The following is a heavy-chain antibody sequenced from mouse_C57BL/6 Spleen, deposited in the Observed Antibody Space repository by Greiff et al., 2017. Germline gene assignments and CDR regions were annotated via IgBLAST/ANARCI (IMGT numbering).Heavy chain of an antibody. CDR1: GFSLTSSG. D-gene: IGHD2-2*01. J-gene: IGHJ4*01. Sequence: QVQLQQSGPGLVQPSQSLSITCTVSGFSLTSSGVHWVRQSPGKGLEWLGVIWRGGGTDYNAAFISRLSISKDNSKSQVFFKMNSLQADDTAIYYCAMVTYYYAMDYWGQGTSVTVSA. CDR3: AMVTYYYAMDY. V-gene: IGHV2-2*01. CDR2: IWRGGGT.